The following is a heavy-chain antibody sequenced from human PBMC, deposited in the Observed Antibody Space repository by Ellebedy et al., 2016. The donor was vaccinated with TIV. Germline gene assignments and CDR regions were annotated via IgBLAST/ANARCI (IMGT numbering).Heavy chain of an antibody. CDR3: AKDVHYYDSSGPTIGY. V-gene: IGHV3-30-3*01. J-gene: IGHJ4*02. Sequence: GGSLRLSXATSGFTLSTYAMHWVRQAPGKGLEWVALISNDGSNKYYADSVRGRFTISRDNSKNTLYLQMNSLRTEDTAVYYCAKDVHYYDSSGPTIGYWGQGTLVTVSS. CDR1: GFTLSTYA. D-gene: IGHD3-22*01. CDR2: ISNDGSNK.